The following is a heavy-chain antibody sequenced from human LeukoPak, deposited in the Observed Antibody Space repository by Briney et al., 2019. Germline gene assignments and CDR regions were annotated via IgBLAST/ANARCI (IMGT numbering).Heavy chain of an antibody. J-gene: IGHJ4*02. V-gene: IGHV3-13*01. D-gene: IGHD3-10*01. Sequence: GGSLRLSCAASGFTFSNYDMHWVRQATGKGLEWVSGIDTAGDTYYPGSVKGRFTISRENAKNSLYLQVNSLRAEDTAVYYCAKTEPQNYYGSGSYPHFWGQGTLVTVSS. CDR3: AKTEPQNYYGSGSYPHF. CDR2: IDTAGDT. CDR1: GFTFSNYD.